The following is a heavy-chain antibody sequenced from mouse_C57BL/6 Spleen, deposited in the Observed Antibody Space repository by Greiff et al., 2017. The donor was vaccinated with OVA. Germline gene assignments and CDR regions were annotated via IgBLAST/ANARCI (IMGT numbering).Heavy chain of an antibody. J-gene: IGHJ2*01. V-gene: IGHV1-26*01. CDR1: GYTFTDYY. D-gene: IGHD1-1*01. Sequence: VQLQQSGPELAKPGASVKISCKASGYTFTDYYMNWVKQSHGKSLEWIGDINPNNGGTSYNQKFKRKATLTVDKSSSTAYMELRSLTSEDSAVYYCARAVEDYWGQGTTLTVSS. CDR3: ARAVEDY. CDR2: INPNNGGT.